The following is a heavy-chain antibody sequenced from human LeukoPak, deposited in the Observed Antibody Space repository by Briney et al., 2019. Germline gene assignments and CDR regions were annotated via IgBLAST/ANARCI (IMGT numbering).Heavy chain of an antibody. CDR2: ISGSSSYI. D-gene: IGHD6-19*01. CDR3: ARDRSSGWQVDY. V-gene: IGHV3-21*01. Sequence: GGSLRLSCAASGFTFSSYSMNWVRQAPGKGLEWVSSISGSSSYIYYADSVKGRFTISRDNAKNSLYLQMNSLRAEDTAVYYCARDRSSGWQVDYWGQGTLVTVSS. J-gene: IGHJ4*02. CDR1: GFTFSSYS.